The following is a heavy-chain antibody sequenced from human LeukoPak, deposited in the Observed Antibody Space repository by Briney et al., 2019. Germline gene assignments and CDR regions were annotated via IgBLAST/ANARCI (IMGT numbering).Heavy chain of an antibody. CDR2: IIPILGIA. CDR1: GGTFSSYA. D-gene: IGHD6-13*01. CDR3: ARGEAAAGTLDY. J-gene: IGHJ4*02. V-gene: IGHV1-69*04. Sequence: SVKVSCKASGGTFSSYAISWVRQAPGQGLEWMGRIIPILGIANYAQKFQGRVTITADKSTSTAYMELSSLRSEDTAVYYCARGEAAAGTLDYWGQGTLVTVSS.